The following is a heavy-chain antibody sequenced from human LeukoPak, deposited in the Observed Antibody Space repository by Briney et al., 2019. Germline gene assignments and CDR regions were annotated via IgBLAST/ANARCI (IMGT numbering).Heavy chain of an antibody. V-gene: IGHV3-33*01. Sequence: GRSLRLSCAASGFTFSSYGMHWVRQAPGKGLEWVAVIWYDGGNKYYADSVKGRFTISRDNSKNTLYLQMNSLRAEDTAVYYCARGPTRRSFDYWGQGTLVTVSS. J-gene: IGHJ4*02. CDR2: IWYDGGNK. CDR1: GFTFSSYG. CDR3: ARGPTRRSFDY. D-gene: IGHD1-14*01.